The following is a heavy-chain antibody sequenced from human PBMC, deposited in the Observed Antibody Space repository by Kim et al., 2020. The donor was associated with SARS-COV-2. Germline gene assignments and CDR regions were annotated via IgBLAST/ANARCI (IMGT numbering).Heavy chain of an antibody. V-gene: IGHV3-23*01. CDR3: AKGGYCATTSCFQGPYDV. D-gene: IGHD2-2*01. CDR1: GFTFSVHA. Sequence: GGSLRLSCAASGFTFSVHAMSWVRQAPGKGLEWVSVTSGSGGNTDYADSVKGRFTISRDNSKNTLFLQMNSLRAEDTAVYFCAKGGYCATTSCFQGPYDVWGQGT. CDR2: TSGSGGNT. J-gene: IGHJ3*01.